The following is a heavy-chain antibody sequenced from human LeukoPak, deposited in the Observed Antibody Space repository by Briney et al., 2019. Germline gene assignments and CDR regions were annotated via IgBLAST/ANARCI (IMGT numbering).Heavy chain of an antibody. Sequence: GASVKVSCKASGYTFTGYYMHWVRQAPGQGLEWMGWINPNSGGTNYAQKFQGRVTMTRDTSISTAYMELSRLRSDDTAVYSCAKAYGGSNLFDYWGQGTLVTVSS. D-gene: IGHD1-26*01. V-gene: IGHV1-2*02. J-gene: IGHJ4*02. CDR3: AKAYGGSNLFDY. CDR2: INPNSGGT. CDR1: GYTFTGYY.